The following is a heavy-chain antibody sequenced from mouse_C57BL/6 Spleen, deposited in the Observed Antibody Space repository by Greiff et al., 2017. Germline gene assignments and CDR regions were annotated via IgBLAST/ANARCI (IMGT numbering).Heavy chain of an antibody. Sequence: QVQLQQSGPELVKPGASVKISCKASGYAFSSSWMNWVKQRPGKGLEWIGRIYPGDGDTNYNGKFKGKATLTADKSSSTAYMQLSSLTSEDSAVYCCARNYGSSRGFAYWGQGTLVTVS. V-gene: IGHV1-82*01. CDR3: ARNYGSSRGFAY. D-gene: IGHD1-1*01. J-gene: IGHJ3*01. CDR2: IYPGDGDT. CDR1: GYAFSSSW.